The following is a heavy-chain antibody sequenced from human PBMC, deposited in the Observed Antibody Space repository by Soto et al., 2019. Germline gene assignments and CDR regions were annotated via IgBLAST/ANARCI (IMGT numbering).Heavy chain of an antibody. CDR2: IYYSGST. J-gene: IGHJ3*02. Sequence: PSETLSLTCTVSGGSISSSSYYWGWIRQPPGKGLEWIGSIYYSGSTYYNPSLKSRVTISVDTSKNQFSLKLSSVTAADTAVYYCARHTVVHHSPNDAFDIWGQGTMVTVSS. CDR3: ARHTVVHHSPNDAFDI. CDR1: GGSISSSSYY. D-gene: IGHD1-1*01. V-gene: IGHV4-39*01.